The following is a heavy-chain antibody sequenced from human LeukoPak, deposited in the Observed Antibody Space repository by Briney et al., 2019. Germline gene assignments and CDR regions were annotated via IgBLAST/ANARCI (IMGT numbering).Heavy chain of an antibody. D-gene: IGHD2-15*01. CDR3: ARGVAAEYFDY. Sequence: PSETLSLTCTVSGGSISSYYWSWVRQPPGKGLEWIGYIYYSGSTNYNPSLKSRVTISVDTSKNQFSLKLSSVTAADTAVYYCARGVAAEYFDYWGQGTLVTVSS. J-gene: IGHJ4*02. V-gene: IGHV4-59*01. CDR1: GGSISSYY. CDR2: IYYSGST.